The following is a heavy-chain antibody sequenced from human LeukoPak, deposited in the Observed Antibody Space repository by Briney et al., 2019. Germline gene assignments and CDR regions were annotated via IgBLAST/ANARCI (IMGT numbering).Heavy chain of an antibody. V-gene: IGHV3-23*01. CDR3: AKKDGSVHFDS. D-gene: IGHD3-10*01. Sequence: GGSLRLSCAASGFTFSSHAMSWVRQAPGKGLEWVSSPSGRADYAYYADFVKGRFTISSDNSKEMLFVQMNSLRAEDGAVYYCAKKDGSVHFDSWGQGTLVTVSS. CDR2: PSGRADYA. CDR1: GFTFSSHA. J-gene: IGHJ4*02.